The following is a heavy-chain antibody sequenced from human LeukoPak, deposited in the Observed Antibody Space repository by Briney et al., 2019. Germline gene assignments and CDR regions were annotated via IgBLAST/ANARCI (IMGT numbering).Heavy chain of an antibody. J-gene: IGHJ5*02. D-gene: IGHD3-10*01. CDR1: GGPISSYY. Sequence: PSETLSLTCTVSGGPISSYYWSWIRQPPGKGLEWIGYTYYSGSTNYNPSLKSRVTISVDTSKNQFSLKLSSVTAADTAVYYCARGIWFGELRFDPWGQGTLVTVSS. CDR3: ARGIWFGELRFDP. CDR2: TYYSGST. V-gene: IGHV4-59*08.